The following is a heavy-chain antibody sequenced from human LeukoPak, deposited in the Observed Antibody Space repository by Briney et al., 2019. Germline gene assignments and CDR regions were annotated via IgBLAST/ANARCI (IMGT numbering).Heavy chain of an antibody. CDR2: INHSGST. Sequence: SETLSLTCAVYGRSFSDYSWSWIRQPPGKGLEWIGEINHSGSTNYNPSLKSRVTISVDTSKNQFSLKLSSVTAADTAVYYCARHGEAAGIDYWGQGTLVTVSS. J-gene: IGHJ4*02. D-gene: IGHD6-13*01. CDR1: GRSFSDYS. CDR3: ARHGEAAGIDY. V-gene: IGHV4-34*01.